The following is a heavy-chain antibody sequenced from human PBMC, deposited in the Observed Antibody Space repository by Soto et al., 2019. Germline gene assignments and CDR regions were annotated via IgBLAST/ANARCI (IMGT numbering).Heavy chain of an antibody. V-gene: IGHV4-34*01. D-gene: IGHD6-13*01. CDR3: TRHEGGAAADRPLDY. Sequence: PSETLSLTCAVYGGSFSGYYWSWIRQPPGKGLEWIGEINHSGSTNYNPSLKSRVNILLGTSKNQISLKLSSVTAADTAVYYCTRHEGGAAADRPLDYWGQGTLVTVSS. CDR1: GGSFSGYY. CDR2: INHSGST. J-gene: IGHJ4*02.